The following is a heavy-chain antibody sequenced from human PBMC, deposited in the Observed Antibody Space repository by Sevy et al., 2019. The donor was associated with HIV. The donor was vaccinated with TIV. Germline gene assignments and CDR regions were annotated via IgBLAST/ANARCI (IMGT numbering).Heavy chain of an antibody. CDR2: IYSGGNT. CDR3: ARETVSGYNL. CDR1: GFSVSNNY. V-gene: IGHV3-53*01. J-gene: IGHJ4*02. D-gene: IGHD5-12*01. Sequence: GGSLRLSCAASGFSVSNNYLSWVRHAPGKGLEWVSAIYSGGNTYSADSVKGRFTISRDNSKNTVYLQMNGLRAEDTAVYYCARETVSGYNLWGQGTLVTVSS.